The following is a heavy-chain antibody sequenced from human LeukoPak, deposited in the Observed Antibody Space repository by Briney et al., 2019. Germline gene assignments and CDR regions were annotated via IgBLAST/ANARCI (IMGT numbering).Heavy chain of an antibody. V-gene: IGHV3-48*04. CDR1: GFTFSDFS. Sequence: GGSLRLSCAASGFTFSDFSMNWVRQAPGKGLEWLSYISSSSGTIWYADSVKGRFTISRDNAENSLYLQMNSLRAEDTAVYYCTRDGSSWFNWFDPWGQGTLVTVSS. J-gene: IGHJ5*02. D-gene: IGHD6-13*01. CDR2: ISSSSGTI. CDR3: TRDGSSWFNWFDP.